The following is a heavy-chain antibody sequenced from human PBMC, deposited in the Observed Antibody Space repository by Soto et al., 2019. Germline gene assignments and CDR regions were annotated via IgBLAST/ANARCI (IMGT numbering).Heavy chain of an antibody. Sequence: SETLPLPCPVPGVSARPVGYHCGCLRHHPGKGLEWIGSIYYSGSTYYNPSLKSRVTISVDTSKNQFSLKLSSVTAADTAVYYCACIFSGGYGYGFYYYGMDVWGQGTTVT. J-gene: IGHJ6*02. CDR2: IYYSGST. CDR1: GVSARPVGYH. D-gene: IGHD5-18*01. V-gene: IGHV4-39*01. CDR3: ACIFSGGYGYGFYYYGMDV.